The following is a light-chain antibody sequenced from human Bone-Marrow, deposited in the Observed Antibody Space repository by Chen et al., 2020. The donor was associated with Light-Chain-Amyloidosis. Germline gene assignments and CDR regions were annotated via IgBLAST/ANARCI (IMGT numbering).Light chain of an antibody. CDR1: NIGSTS. V-gene: IGLV3-21*02. J-gene: IGLJ3*02. CDR2: DDS. CDR3: QVWGRSSDRPV. Sequence: SYVLTQPSSVSVAPGQTATIACGGNNIGSTSVHWYQQTPGQAPLLVVYDDSDRPSGIPERLSGSKSVNTADLTISRVEAEDEADYYCQVWGRSSDRPVFGGGTKLTVL.